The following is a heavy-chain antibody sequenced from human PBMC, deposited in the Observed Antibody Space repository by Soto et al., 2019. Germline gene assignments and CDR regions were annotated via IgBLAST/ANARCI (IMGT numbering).Heavy chain of an antibody. CDR1: GFSFPDYD. Sequence: EVPLLDSGGHLVQPGGSLRLSCEASGFSFPDYDMNWVRQTPGKGLEWVSGVDRFGNTYYRDSERGRFTISRDDSRNTVYLQMNSLRVEDTAVYFCAKEGMLRSPAGDYFDSWAQGGLVSVSS. CDR2: VDRFGNT. J-gene: IGHJ4*02. V-gene: IGHV3-23*01. D-gene: IGHD6-13*01. CDR3: AKEGMLRSPAGDYFDS.